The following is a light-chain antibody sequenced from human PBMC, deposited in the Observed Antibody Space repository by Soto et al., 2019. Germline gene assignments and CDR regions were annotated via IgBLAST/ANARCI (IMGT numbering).Light chain of an antibody. V-gene: IGKV1-39*01. CDR1: QSLSSY. J-gene: IGKJ4*01. CDR3: QQSYSTPLT. Sequence: DIQMTQSPSSLSASVGDRVTITCRASQSLSSYLNWYQQKPGKAPKLLIYAASSLQSGVPSRFSGSGSGTDFTLTISSLQPEDFATYYCQQSYSTPLTLVGGTKVEIK. CDR2: AAS.